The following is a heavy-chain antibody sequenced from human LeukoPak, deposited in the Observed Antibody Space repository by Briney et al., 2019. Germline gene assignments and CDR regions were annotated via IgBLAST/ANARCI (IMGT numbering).Heavy chain of an antibody. Sequence: GGSLRLSCAASGFTFDDYAMYWVRQGPGKGLEWVSLISGDGGTTYYADSVKGRFTIYRDNSKNSLYLQMNSLRTEETALYYCAKDMGGYSFAADYWGQGTLVTVSS. J-gene: IGHJ4*02. V-gene: IGHV3-43*02. CDR2: ISGDGGTT. CDR1: GFTFDDYA. D-gene: IGHD5-18*01. CDR3: AKDMGGYSFAADY.